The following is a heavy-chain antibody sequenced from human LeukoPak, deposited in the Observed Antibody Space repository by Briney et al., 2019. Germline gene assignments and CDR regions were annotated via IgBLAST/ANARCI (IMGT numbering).Heavy chain of an antibody. V-gene: IGHV3-66*01. CDR2: INVDGST. J-gene: IGHJ4*02. Sequence: PGGSLRLSCAASGFTVSNNHMSWVRQAPGKGLEWVSLINVDGSTSYADSVKGRFTISRDDSKNTVLLQMNSLRVDDTAVYYCARVGSSFGYDYFDFWGQGNLVSVSS. CDR3: ARVGSSFGYDYFDF. CDR1: GFTVSNNH. D-gene: IGHD2-15*01.